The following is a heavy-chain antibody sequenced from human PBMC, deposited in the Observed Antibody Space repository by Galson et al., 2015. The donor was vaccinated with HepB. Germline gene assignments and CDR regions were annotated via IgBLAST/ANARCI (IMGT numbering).Heavy chain of an antibody. J-gene: IGHJ4*02. D-gene: IGHD3/OR15-3a*01. CDR1: GFTFSSYG. Sequence: SLRLSCAASGFTFSSYGMHWVRQAPGKGLEWVAIIWYDGSNENYADSVKGRFTIFRDNSKNTLYLQMTSLRAEDAGVYYCARDLDYRQRTFDYWGQGTLVTVSS. V-gene: IGHV3-33*08. CDR3: ARDLDYRQRTFDY. CDR2: IWYDGSNE.